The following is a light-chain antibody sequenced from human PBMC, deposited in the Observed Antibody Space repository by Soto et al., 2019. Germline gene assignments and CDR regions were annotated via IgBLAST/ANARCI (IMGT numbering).Light chain of an antibody. CDR2: GAS. V-gene: IGKV1-39*01. CDR3: QQSYTTPL. J-gene: IGKJ5*01. Sequence: DIRRTQSPTSLSASVGDRVPFTCRASQSVSTYLSWYQQKPGKAPKLLIYGASRLQSGVPSRFSGSGSGTHFSLTISSLQPEDFATYYCQQSYTTPLFGQGTRLEIK. CDR1: QSVSTY.